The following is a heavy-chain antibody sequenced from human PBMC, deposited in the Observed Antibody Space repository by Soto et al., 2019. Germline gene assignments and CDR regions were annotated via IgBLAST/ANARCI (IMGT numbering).Heavy chain of an antibody. CDR1: GFTFSSYG. CDR2: ISYDGSNK. J-gene: IGHJ6*02. V-gene: IGHV3-30*18. Sequence: GGSLRLSCAASGFTFSSYGMHWVRQAPGKGLEWVAVISYDGSNKYYADSVKGRFTISRDNSKNRLYLQMNSLRAEDTAVYYCAKEESIAARQATFHYYGMDVWGQGTKVTVSS. CDR3: AKEESIAARQATFHYYGMDV. D-gene: IGHD6-6*01.